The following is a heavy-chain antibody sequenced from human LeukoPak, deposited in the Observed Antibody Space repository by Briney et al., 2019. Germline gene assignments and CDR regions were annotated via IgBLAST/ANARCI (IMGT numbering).Heavy chain of an antibody. J-gene: IGHJ6*02. CDR2: IIPIFGTA. V-gene: IGHV1-69*01. CDR3: AREHYYYYGMDV. CDR1: GGTFSSYA. Sequence: KVSCKASGGTFSSYAISWVRQAPGQGLEWMGGIIPIFGTANYAQKFQGRVTITADESTSTAYMELSSLRSEDTAVYYCAREHYYYYGMDVWGQGTTVTVSS.